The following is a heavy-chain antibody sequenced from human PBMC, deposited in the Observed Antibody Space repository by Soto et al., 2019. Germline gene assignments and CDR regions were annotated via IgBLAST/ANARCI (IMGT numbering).Heavy chain of an antibody. CDR3: ATWTIFGVVPPFWFDP. D-gene: IGHD3-3*01. Sequence: ASVKVSCKASGYTFTSYDINWVRQATGQGLEWMGWMNPNSGNTGYAQKLQGRVTMTGNTSISTAYMELSSLRSEDTAVYYCATWTIFGVVPPFWFDPWGQGTLVTVSS. J-gene: IGHJ5*02. CDR1: GYTFTSYD. CDR2: MNPNSGNT. V-gene: IGHV1-8*01.